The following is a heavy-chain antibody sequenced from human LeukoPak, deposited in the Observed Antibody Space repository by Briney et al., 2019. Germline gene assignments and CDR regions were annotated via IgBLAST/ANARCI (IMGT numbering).Heavy chain of an antibody. CDR2: ISAYNGNT. CDR3: ARGYCGGGSCYSGY. Sequence: ASVKVSCKXSGYTFTSYGISWVRQAPGQGLEWMGWISAYNGNTNYAQKLQGRVTMTTDTSTSTAYMELRSLRSDDTAVYYCARGYCGGGSCYSGYWGQGTLVTVSS. V-gene: IGHV1-18*01. CDR1: GYTFTSYG. J-gene: IGHJ4*02. D-gene: IGHD2-15*01.